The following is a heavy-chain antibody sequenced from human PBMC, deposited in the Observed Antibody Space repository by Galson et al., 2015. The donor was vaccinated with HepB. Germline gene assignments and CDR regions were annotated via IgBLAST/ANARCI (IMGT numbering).Heavy chain of an antibody. CDR1: GFTFSDYG. V-gene: IGHV3-33*01. Sequence: LRLSCAASGFTFSDYGTHWVRQAPGKGLEWVAVIWFDGSNKYSADSVKGRFTISRDNSKSTLYLQMNSLRAEDTAVYYCARGLDPVGITMIIGLWGQGTLVTVSS. CDR3: ARGLDPVGITMIIGL. J-gene: IGHJ4*02. CDR2: IWFDGSNK. D-gene: IGHD3-22*01.